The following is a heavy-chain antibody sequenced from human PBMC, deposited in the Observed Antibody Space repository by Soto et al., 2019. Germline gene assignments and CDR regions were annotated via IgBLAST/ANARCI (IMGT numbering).Heavy chain of an antibody. D-gene: IGHD6-13*01. V-gene: IGHV4-4*02. CDR1: GGSISSSNW. CDR2: IYHSGST. Sequence: TSETLSLTCAVSGGSISSSNWWSWVRQPPGKGLEWIGEIYHSGSTNYNPSLKSRVTISVDKSKNQFSLKLSSVTAADTAVYYCARVSVEQQLVYYYYYGMDVWGQGTTVTVSS. J-gene: IGHJ6*02. CDR3: ARVSVEQQLVYYYYYGMDV.